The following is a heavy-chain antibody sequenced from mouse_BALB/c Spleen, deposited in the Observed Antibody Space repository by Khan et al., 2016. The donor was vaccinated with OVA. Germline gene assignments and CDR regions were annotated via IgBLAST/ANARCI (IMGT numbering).Heavy chain of an antibody. Sequence: LVESGPELKKPGETVRISCKASGYTFTTAGMQWVQKMPGKGLKWIGWINTHSGVPKYAEDFKERFAFSLETSASTAYLQITNLKNEDTATYFCARGGAAYYRNDGGAMEYWGQGTSVTVSS. V-gene: IGHV9-4*02. CDR3: ARGGAAYYRNDGGAMEY. J-gene: IGHJ4*01. D-gene: IGHD2-14*01. CDR2: INTHSGVP. CDR1: GYTFTTAG.